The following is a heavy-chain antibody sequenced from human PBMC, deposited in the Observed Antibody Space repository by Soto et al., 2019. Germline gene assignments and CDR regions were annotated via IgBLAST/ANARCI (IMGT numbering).Heavy chain of an antibody. CDR3: AKNPGYYYDSTGYHFDY. CDR2: ISGTGTT. Sequence: PGGSLRLSCAASGFTFSNYAMSWVRQAPGKGLEWVSGISGTGTTYYADSVKGRFTISRDNSKITLFLQMNSLRAEDTAIYYCAKNPGYYYDSTGYHFDYWGQGTLVTVSS. V-gene: IGHV3-23*01. J-gene: IGHJ4*02. CDR1: GFTFSNYA. D-gene: IGHD3-22*01.